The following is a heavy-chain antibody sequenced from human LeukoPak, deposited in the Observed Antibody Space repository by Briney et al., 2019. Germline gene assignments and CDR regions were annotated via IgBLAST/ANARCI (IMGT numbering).Heavy chain of an antibody. V-gene: IGHV3-23*01. D-gene: IGHD3/OR15-3a*01. Sequence: GGSLRLSCAVSGITLSNYGMSWVRQAPGKGLEWVAGISDSGGSTNYADSVKGRFTISRDNPKNTLYLQMNSLRAEDTAVYFCAKRGVVIRVILVGFHRQAYYFESWGQGALVTVSS. CDR1: GITLSNYG. CDR3: AKRGVVIRVILVGFHRQAYYFES. J-gene: IGHJ4*02. CDR2: ISDSGGST.